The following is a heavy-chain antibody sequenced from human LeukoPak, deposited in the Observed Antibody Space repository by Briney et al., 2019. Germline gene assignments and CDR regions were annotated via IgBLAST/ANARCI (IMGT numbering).Heavy chain of an antibody. Sequence: GGSLRLSCAGPGFIFCSYEVNWVRQAPGKGLEWVSYISSSGSTTYYADSVKGRFTISTDNAKNSLYLQMNSLRAEDTAVYYCANFQLWLVSWGQGTLVTVSS. V-gene: IGHV3-48*03. CDR1: GFIFCSYE. J-gene: IGHJ4*02. CDR3: ANFQLWLVS. CDR2: ISSSGSTT. D-gene: IGHD6-19*01.